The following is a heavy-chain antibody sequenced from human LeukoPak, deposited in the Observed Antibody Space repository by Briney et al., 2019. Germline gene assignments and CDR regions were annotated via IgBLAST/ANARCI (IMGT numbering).Heavy chain of an antibody. Sequence: ASVKVSCKASGYTFTGYYMHWVRQAPGQGLEWMGWINPNSGGTKYAQKFQGRVTMTRDTSISTAYMELSRLRSDDTAVYYCARYYIEGRCFDYWGQGTLVTVSS. V-gene: IGHV1-2*02. J-gene: IGHJ4*02. CDR2: INPNSGGT. D-gene: IGHD3-10*01. CDR3: ARYYIEGRCFDY. CDR1: GYTFTGYY.